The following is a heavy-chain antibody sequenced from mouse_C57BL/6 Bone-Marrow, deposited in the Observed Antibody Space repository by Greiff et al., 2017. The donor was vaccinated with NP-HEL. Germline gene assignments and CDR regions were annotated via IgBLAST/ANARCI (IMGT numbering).Heavy chain of an antibody. D-gene: IGHD1-1*01. CDR3: ARRGTYYGSRNYAMDY. CDR1: GYAFSSSW. J-gene: IGHJ4*01. Sequence: QVHVKQSGPELVKPGASVKISCKASGYAFSSSWMNWVKQRPGKGLEWIGRIYPGDGDTNYNGKFKGKATLTADKSSSTAYMQRSSLTSEDSAVYFCARRGTYYGSRNYAMDYWGQGTSVTVSS. V-gene: IGHV1-82*01. CDR2: IYPGDGDT.